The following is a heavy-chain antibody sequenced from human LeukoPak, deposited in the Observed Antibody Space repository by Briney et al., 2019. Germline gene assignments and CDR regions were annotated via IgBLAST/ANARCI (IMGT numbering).Heavy chain of an antibody. V-gene: IGHV3-21*01. CDR2: ISSSSRYI. CDR3: ARALNDYGYYVLDY. D-gene: IGHD4-17*01. J-gene: IGHJ4*02. Sequence: GGSLRLSRAASGFTLSIYSMNWVPDAPGKGLEWVSSISSSSRYIYYADSVKGRFTISRDNAENSLYLQMNSLRAEDTAVYYCARALNDYGYYVLDYWGQGTLVSVSS. CDR1: GFTLSIYS.